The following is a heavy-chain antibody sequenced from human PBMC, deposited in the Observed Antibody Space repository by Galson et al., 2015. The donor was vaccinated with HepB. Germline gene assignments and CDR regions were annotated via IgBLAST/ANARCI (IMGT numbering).Heavy chain of an antibody. J-gene: IGHJ4*02. CDR1: GFTFDDYA. V-gene: IGHV3-9*01. CDR2: ISWNSGSI. D-gene: IGHD1-26*01. Sequence: SLRLSCAASGFTFDDYAMHWVRQAPGKGLEWVSGISWNSGSIGYADSVKGRFTISRDNAKNSLYLQMNSLRAEDTALYYCAKASGEPLVTYFDYWGQGTLVTVSS. CDR3: AKASGEPLVTYFDY.